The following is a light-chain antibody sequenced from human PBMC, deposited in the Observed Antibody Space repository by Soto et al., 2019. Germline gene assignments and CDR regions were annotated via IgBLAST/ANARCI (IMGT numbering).Light chain of an antibody. CDR2: DNN. V-gene: IGLV1-51*01. CDR1: SSNIGNNY. Sequence: QSVLTQPPSVSAAPGQKVTISCSGSSSNIGNNYVSWYQQLPKTAPKLLIHDNNKRPSGIPDRFSGSKSGTSATLGITGLQTGDEADYYCGTWDSSLSAVVFGGGTKLTVL. J-gene: IGLJ3*02. CDR3: GTWDSSLSAVV.